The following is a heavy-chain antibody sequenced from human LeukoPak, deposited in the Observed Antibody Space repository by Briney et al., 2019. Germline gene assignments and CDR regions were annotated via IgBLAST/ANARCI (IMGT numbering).Heavy chain of an antibody. CDR1: GFTFSTYS. Sequence: GGSLRLSCAVSGFTFSTYSMNWVRQVPGKGLEWVSYITSSSSTIYYADSVRGRFTISRDNAKNSLYLQMNSLRDEDTAVYYCARVDWMIGAFDIWGQGTMVTVSS. J-gene: IGHJ3*02. D-gene: IGHD3-22*01. CDR3: ARVDWMIGAFDI. CDR2: ITSSSSTI. V-gene: IGHV3-48*02.